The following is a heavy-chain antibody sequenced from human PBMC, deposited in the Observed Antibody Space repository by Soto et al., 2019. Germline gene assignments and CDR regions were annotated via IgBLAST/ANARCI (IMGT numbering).Heavy chain of an antibody. D-gene: IGHD3-10*02. V-gene: IGHV3-73*01. CDR1: GFTFGASA. Sequence: GGSLRLSCAASGFTFGASALQWVRQASGKGLEWLGRIGSKGETYATAYAASVKGRFTISADIAENSVILQMNTLRDEDSAVYFCVRDRDLYRDMFHADLWGQGILVTVSS. J-gene: IGHJ4*01. CDR2: IGSKGETYAT. CDR3: VRDRDLYRDMFHADL.